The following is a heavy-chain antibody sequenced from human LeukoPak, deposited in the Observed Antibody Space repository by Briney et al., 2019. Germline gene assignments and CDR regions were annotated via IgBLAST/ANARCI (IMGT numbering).Heavy chain of an antibody. Sequence: ASVKVSCKASGYILSNYDINWVRQAPGHGLEWMGWMNPNSGRRVYAQKFQGRVTMTRNSSINTAYMELTSLRSDDRAVYYCARGLRSDYWGQGTLVTVSS. J-gene: IGHJ4*02. D-gene: IGHD3-16*02. V-gene: IGHV1-8*01. CDR2: MNPNSGRR. CDR3: ARGLRSDY. CDR1: GYILSNYD.